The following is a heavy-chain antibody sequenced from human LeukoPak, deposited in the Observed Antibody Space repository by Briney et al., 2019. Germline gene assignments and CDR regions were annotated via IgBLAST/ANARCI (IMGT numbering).Heavy chain of an antibody. Sequence: PSETLSLTCTVSGGSISSSSYYWGWIRQPPGKGLEWIGYIYYSGSTNYNPSLKSRVTISVDTSKNQFSLKLSSVTAADTAVYYCARGGYYYGSGSQYRPVYYYYMDVWGKGTTVTISS. CDR3: ARGGYYYGSGSQYRPVYYYYMDV. V-gene: IGHV4-61*05. CDR2: IYYSGST. CDR1: GGSISSSSYY. D-gene: IGHD3-10*01. J-gene: IGHJ6*03.